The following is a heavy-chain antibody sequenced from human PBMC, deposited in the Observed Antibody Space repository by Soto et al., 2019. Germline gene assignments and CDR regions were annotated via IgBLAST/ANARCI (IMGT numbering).Heavy chain of an antibody. CDR1: GGTFSSYA. Sequence: VASVKVSCKASGGTFSSYAISWVRQAPRQGLEWMGGIIPISGTANYAQKFQGRVTITADESTSTAYMELSSLRSEDTAVYYCASGNSSGWHAFDIWGQGTMVTVS. CDR3: ASGNSSGWHAFDI. J-gene: IGHJ3*02. CDR2: IIPISGTA. V-gene: IGHV1-69*13. D-gene: IGHD6-19*01.